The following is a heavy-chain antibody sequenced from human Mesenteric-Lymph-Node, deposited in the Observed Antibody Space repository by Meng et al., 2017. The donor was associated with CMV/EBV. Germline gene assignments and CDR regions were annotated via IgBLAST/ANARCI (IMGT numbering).Heavy chain of an antibody. D-gene: IGHD4-23*01. CDR1: GYPFIGYH. J-gene: IGHJ4*02. V-gene: IGHV1-2*02. CDR2: IIPNSGNT. CDR3: ARDRAYGGNIVFVDH. Sequence: ASVQVSCKTSGYPFIGYHIHWVRQPPGQGLEWMGRIIPNSGNTDYAQKFQGRVTLTRDTSISTAYMELNSLKSDDTAMYYCARDRAYGGNIVFVDHWGQGMLVTVSS.